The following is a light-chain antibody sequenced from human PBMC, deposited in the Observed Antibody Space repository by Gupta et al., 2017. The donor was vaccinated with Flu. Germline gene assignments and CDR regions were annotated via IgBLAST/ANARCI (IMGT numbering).Light chain of an antibody. CDR1: QNVSNY. CDR3: QHYIFSLFT. V-gene: IGKV3-15*01. CDR2: EAS. Sequence: VGRAASLRDRATLSCRARQNVSNYLAWYQQKPGQPPRFLIYEASTRAHGVPDRFSGSGSGTDFTLTISSRQSEDAAVYYCQHYIFSLFTFGQGTKVEIE. J-gene: IGKJ2*01.